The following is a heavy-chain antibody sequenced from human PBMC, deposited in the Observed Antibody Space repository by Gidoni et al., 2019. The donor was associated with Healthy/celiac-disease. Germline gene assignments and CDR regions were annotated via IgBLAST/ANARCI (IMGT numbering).Heavy chain of an antibody. CDR2: ISGSGGST. CDR1: GFTFSSYA. D-gene: IGHD6-19*01. CDR3: AKDLYPYSSGPTALFDP. J-gene: IGHJ5*02. V-gene: IGHV3-23*01. Sequence: EVQLLESGGGLVQPGGSLSLSCAASGFTFSSYAMSWVRQAPGKGLEWVSAISGSGGSTYYADSVKGRFTISRDNSKNTLYLQMNSLRAEDTAVYYCAKDLYPYSSGPTALFDPWGQGTLVTVSS.